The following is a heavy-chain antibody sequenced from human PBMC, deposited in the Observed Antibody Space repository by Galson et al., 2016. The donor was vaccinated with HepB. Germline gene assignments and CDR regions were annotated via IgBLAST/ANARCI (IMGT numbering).Heavy chain of an antibody. CDR1: GFTFSHYN. D-gene: IGHD4-17*01. CDR3: ARESLSDFGDYESAMDV. J-gene: IGHJ6*02. V-gene: IGHV3-21*06. CDR2: ITSSTNYI. Sequence: SLRLSCAASGFTFSHYNMNWVRQAPGKGLEWVSSITSSTNYIYYGDSVKGRFTISRDNAKNSLYLQMNSLRAEDTAIYYCARESLSDFGDYESAMDVWGRGTTVTVSS.